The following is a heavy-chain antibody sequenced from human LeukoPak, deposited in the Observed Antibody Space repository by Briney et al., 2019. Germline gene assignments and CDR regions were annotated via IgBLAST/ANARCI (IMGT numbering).Heavy chain of an antibody. CDR2: ISWNSGSI. J-gene: IGHJ4*02. Sequence: GGSLRLSCEAPGLTLDDYAMHWFRQAPGKGLEWASGISWNSGSIGYADSVKGRFTISRDNAKNSLYLQMNSLRAEDTALYYCAKATYYDILTGYHFDYWGQGTLVTVSS. D-gene: IGHD3-9*01. CDR1: GLTLDDYA. V-gene: IGHV3-9*01. CDR3: AKATYYDILTGYHFDY.